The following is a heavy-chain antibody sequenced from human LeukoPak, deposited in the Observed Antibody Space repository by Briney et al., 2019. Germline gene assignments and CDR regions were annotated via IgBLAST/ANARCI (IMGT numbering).Heavy chain of an antibody. Sequence: GYSXXSXWIGWVRQMPGKGLEWMSIIYPGVSAIPTTPSFQRHFPISAHKSITNAYLQWSSLRASDPAMYYCAIGINLARSFDMWGQGTMVTVSS. D-gene: IGHD3-16*01. CDR2: IYPGVSAI. CDR3: AIGINLARSFDM. CDR1: GYSXXSXW. V-gene: IGHV5-51*06. J-gene: IGHJ3*02.